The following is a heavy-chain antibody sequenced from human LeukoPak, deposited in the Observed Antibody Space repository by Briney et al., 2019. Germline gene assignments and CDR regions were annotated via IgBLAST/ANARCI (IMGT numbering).Heavy chain of an antibody. CDR2: MWYDGSRE. J-gene: IGHJ4*02. D-gene: IGHD1-26*01. CDR3: ARDLSFGSLDF. Sequence: PGGSLRLSCAASGCILSTHGMHWVRQAPGKGLEWVAGMWYDGSREDYADSVKGRFTISRDMSKNTLNLQMNSLRVEDTAMFYCARDLSFGSLDFRGQGTLVTVSS. CDR1: GCILSTHG. V-gene: IGHV3-33*01.